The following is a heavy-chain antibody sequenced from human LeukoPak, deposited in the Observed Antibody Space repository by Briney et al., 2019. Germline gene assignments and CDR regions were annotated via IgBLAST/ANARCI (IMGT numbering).Heavy chain of an antibody. Sequence: GGSLRLSCAASGFTFSCCGMHWVRQAPGKGLEWVTFIRNDGSEKYYADSVKGRFTISRDNSKNTVYLQMNSLRAEDTAVYYCATAPLYSSSWYFRGYFDDWGQGTLVTVSS. CDR1: GFTFSCCG. CDR3: ATAPLYSSSWYFRGYFDD. V-gene: IGHV3-30*02. J-gene: IGHJ4*02. D-gene: IGHD6-13*01. CDR2: IRNDGSEK.